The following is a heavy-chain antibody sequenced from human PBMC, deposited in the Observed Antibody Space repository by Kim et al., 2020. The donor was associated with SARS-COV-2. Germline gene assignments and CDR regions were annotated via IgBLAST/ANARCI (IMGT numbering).Heavy chain of an antibody. CDR1: GGSIYNPNW. J-gene: IGHJ4*02. V-gene: IGHV4-4*02. CDR2: IFQSGRA. Sequence: SETLSLTCAVSGGSIYNPNWWGWIRQSPGKRLEWIADIFQSGRANYNPSLRSRVTISVDKSKNQFYLTLRSVTAADTAVYYCARLAYGSGWSGFDFWGRGILVTVSS. D-gene: IGHD6-19*01. CDR3: ARLAYGSGWSGFDF.